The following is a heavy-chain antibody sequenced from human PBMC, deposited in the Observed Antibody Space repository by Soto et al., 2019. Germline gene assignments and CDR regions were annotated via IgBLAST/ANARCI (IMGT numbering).Heavy chain of an antibody. Sequence: GASVKVSCKASGFTFTSSAVQGVRQARGQRLEWIGWFVVGSGNTNYAQNLQDRVTITKDMSTSTAYMELSSLRSEHTAVYYCAADYYYDSSGYSGAFDIWGQGAIVTVAS. CDR3: AADYYYDSSGYSGAFDI. D-gene: IGHD3-22*01. CDR1: GFTFTSSA. V-gene: IGHV1-58*01. CDR2: FVVGSGNT. J-gene: IGHJ3*02.